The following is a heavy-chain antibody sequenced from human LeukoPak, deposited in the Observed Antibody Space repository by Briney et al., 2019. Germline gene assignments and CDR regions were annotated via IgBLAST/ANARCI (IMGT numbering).Heavy chain of an antibody. Sequence: PGGSLRLSCAASGFTLSSYSMNWVRQAPGKGLEWVSSISSSSSYIYYADSVKGRFTISRDNARNTLYLQMNSLRGEDTAVYYCARGRSVNCGGDCYQAFFDYWGQGTLVTVSS. CDR2: ISSSSSYI. J-gene: IGHJ4*02. CDR3: ARGRSVNCGGDCYQAFFDY. CDR1: GFTLSSYS. D-gene: IGHD2-21*02. V-gene: IGHV3-21*01.